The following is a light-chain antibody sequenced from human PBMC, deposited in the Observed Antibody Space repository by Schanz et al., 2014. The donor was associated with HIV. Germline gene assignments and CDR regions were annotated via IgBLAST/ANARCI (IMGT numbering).Light chain of an antibody. Sequence: EIVMTQSPVTLSVSPGERATLSCRASQSVSSNLAWYQQKPGQPPRLLIYAASTRATGFPARFSGSGSGTEFTLTISSLQPEDFATYYCQQSYSTPLTFGGGTKVEIK. V-gene: IGKV3-15*01. CDR1: QSVSSN. CDR2: AAS. CDR3: QQSYSTPLT. J-gene: IGKJ4*01.